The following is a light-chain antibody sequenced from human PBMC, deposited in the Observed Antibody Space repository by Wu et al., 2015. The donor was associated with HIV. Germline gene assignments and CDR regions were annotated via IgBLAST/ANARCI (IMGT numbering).Light chain of an antibody. Sequence: VVMTQSPATLSVSPGETATLSCRASQTISGNLARYQQTPGQAPRLLFYGASTRATGIPARFSASGSGTEFTLTISSLQSEDFAVYYCQHYNDYMWTFGHGTKV. V-gene: IGKV3-15*01. CDR3: QHYNDYMWT. CDR2: GAS. J-gene: IGKJ1*01. CDR1: QTISGN.